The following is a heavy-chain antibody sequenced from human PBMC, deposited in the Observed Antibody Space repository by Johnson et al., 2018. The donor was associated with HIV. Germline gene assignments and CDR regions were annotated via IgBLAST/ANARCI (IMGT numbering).Heavy chain of an antibody. CDR3: AREAGAFDI. V-gene: IGHV3-NL1*01. CDR1: GFTFSTYG. CDR2: IYSGGRT. Sequence: QVLLVESGGGVVQPGRSLRLSCAASGFTFSTYGMHWVRQAPGKGLEWVSLIYSGGRTYYADSVKGRFTISRDNSKNTLYLQMNTLRAEDTAVYYCAREAGAFDIWGQGTTVTVSS. J-gene: IGHJ3*02.